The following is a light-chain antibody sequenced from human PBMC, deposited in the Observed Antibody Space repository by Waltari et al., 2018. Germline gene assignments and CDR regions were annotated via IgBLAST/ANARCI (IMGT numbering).Light chain of an antibody. CDR3: SSYTSSSAHYV. J-gene: IGLJ1*01. V-gene: IGLV2-14*03. CDR2: DVT. Sequence: QSALTQPASVSGSPGQSITISCTGTSSDGGGYNYVSWYQQHPGKAPKLMIYDVTNPPSGVSNRFSGSKSGNTASLTISGLQAEDEADYYCSSYTSSSAHYVFGSATKVTVL. CDR1: SSDGGGYNY.